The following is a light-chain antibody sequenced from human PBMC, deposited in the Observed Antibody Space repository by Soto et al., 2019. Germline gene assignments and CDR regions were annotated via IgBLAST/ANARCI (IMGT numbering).Light chain of an antibody. Sequence: DIQMTQSPSTLSASVGDRVTITCRASQNIGNGLSCYQQKPGKTPDLLIYDASRLDSGVPLRFSGSGSGTEVTLTISSLQTDDSATYYCQQYNDEPWTFGQGTNVEI. V-gene: IGKV1-5*01. CDR2: DAS. CDR1: QNIGNG. CDR3: QQYNDEPWT. J-gene: IGKJ1*01.